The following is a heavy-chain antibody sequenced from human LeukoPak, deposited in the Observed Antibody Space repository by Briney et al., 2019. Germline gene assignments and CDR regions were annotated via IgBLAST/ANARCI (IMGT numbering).Heavy chain of an antibody. CDR1: GYSFTSYW. Sequence: GESLKISCKGSGYSFTSYWIGWVRQMPGEGLERMGIIYPGDSDTRYSPSFQGQVTISADKSISTAYLQWSSLKASDTAMYYCARLGAAAGTLGENWFDPWGQGTLVTVSS. D-gene: IGHD6-13*01. V-gene: IGHV5-51*01. J-gene: IGHJ5*02. CDR3: ARLGAAAGTLGENWFDP. CDR2: IYPGDSDT.